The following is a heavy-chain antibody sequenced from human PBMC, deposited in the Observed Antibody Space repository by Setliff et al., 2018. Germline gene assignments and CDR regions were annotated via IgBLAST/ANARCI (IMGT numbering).Heavy chain of an antibody. CDR1: GFTFSSYW. CDR3: ARGFYYYYYYYMDV. CDR2: IKQDGSEK. Sequence: SLRLSCAASGFTFSSYWMSWVRQAPGKGLEWVANIKQDGSEKYYVDSVKGRFTISRDNAKNSLYLQMNSLRAEDTAVYYCARGFYYYYYYYMDVWGKGTTVTVSS. J-gene: IGHJ6*03. V-gene: IGHV3-7*01.